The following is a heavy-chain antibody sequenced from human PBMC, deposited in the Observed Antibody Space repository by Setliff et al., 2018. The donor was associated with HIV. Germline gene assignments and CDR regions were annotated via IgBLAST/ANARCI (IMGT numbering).Heavy chain of an antibody. CDR2: IIPIFNTA. V-gene: IGHV1-69*13. CDR1: GGTFSLYA. D-gene: IGHD2-21*02. CDR3: ARDQGVVTRACWH. Sequence: GASVKVSCKASGGTFSLYAINWVRQAPGQGLEWMGGIIPIFNTANYAQKFQGRVTITADGSTSTAYMELRSPTSDDTVVYYCARDQGVVTRACWHWGQGTLVTVSS. J-gene: IGHJ1*01.